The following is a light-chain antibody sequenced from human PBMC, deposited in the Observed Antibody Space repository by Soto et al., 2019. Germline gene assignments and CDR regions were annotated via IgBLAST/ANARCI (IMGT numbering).Light chain of an antibody. J-gene: IGKJ3*01. CDR2: DAS. V-gene: IGKV3-20*01. Sequence: DIELTQSPGTLSLSLGDRATLSCRASQSISNSYFAWYQKKPGQAPGLLIYDASSRATGIPDRFSGSGFGTDFTLTIRRLEPEDFAVYYCQQYGSFFTFGPGTKVDIK. CDR1: QSISNSY. CDR3: QQYGSFFT.